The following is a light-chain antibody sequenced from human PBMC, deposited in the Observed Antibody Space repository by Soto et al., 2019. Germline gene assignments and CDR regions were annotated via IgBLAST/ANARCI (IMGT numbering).Light chain of an antibody. Sequence: DIQMTQSPSTLSASVGDRVTITCRASQSISSWLAWYQQKPGKAPKLLIYDASSLESGVPSRFSGSGSGTEFTLTISSLQPDDFAPYYCQQYNSYSGVFGQGTKVEIK. CDR3: QQYNSYSGV. CDR1: QSISSW. V-gene: IGKV1-5*01. CDR2: DAS. J-gene: IGKJ1*01.